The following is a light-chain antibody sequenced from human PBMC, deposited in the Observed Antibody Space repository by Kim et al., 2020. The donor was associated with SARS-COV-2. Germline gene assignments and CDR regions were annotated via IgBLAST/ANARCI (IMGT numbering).Light chain of an antibody. CDR3: QSADTKGTSWV. CDR2: KDN. CDR1: ALPKQL. V-gene: IGLV3-25*03. J-gene: IGLJ3*02. Sequence: PEQTARITCSGDALPKQLLYWYQQKGGQAPLLVIYKDNQRHPGIPARFSGSSSGTLGTLTISGVQAEDEAVYYCQSADTKGTSWVFGGGTQLTVL.